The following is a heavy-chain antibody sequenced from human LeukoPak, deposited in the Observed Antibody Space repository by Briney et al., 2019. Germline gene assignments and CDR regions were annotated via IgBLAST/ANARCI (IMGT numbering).Heavy chain of an antibody. CDR2: ISYDGSNK. Sequence: PGGSLRLSCAASGFTFSSYAMHWVCQAPGKGLEWVAVISYDGSNKYYADSVKGRFTISRDNSKNTLHLQMNSLRAEDTAVYYCARDFDYWGQGTLVTVSS. CDR3: ARDFDY. CDR1: GFTFSSYA. J-gene: IGHJ4*02. V-gene: IGHV3-30-3*01.